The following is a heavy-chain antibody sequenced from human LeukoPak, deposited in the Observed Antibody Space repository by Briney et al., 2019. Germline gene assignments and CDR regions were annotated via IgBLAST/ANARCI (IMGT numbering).Heavy chain of an antibody. CDR3: AKGRSAAMIEAAFDY. D-gene: IGHD3-22*01. V-gene: IGHV3-23*01. CDR2: ISGRGGVT. J-gene: IGHJ4*02. CDR1: GFTFSSYA. Sequence: PGGSLRLSCAASGFTFSSYAMSWVRQAPGKGLEWVSAISGRGGVTYYADSVKGRFTISRDNSKNTLYLQMNSLRAEDTAVYYCAKGRSAAMIEAAFDYWGQGTLVTVSS.